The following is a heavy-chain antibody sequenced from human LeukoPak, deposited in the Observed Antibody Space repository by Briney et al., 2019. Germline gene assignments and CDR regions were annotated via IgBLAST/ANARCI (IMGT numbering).Heavy chain of an antibody. CDR3: AKAYYDFWSGYPDY. CDR1: GFTFSSYS. J-gene: IGHJ4*02. D-gene: IGHD3-3*01. Sequence: GGSLRLSCAASGFTFSSYSMNWVRQAPGKGLEWVSYISSSSSTIYYADSVKGRFTISRDNAKNSLYLQMNSLRAEDTAVYYCAKAYYDFWSGYPDYWGQGTLVTVSS. CDR2: ISSSSSTI. V-gene: IGHV3-48*04.